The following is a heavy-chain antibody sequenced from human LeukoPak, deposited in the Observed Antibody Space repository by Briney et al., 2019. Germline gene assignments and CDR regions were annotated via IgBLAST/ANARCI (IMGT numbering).Heavy chain of an antibody. D-gene: IGHD6-13*01. CDR3: ARDAPVYSSSWYWTDY. V-gene: IGHV3-48*01. J-gene: IGHJ4*02. Sequence: GGSLRLSCAASGFTFSSYSMNWVRQAPGKGLEWVSYISSSSSTIYYADSVKGQFTISRDNAKNSLYLQMNSLRAEDTAVYYCARDAPVYSSSWYWTDYWGQGTLVTVSS. CDR1: GFTFSSYS. CDR2: ISSSSSTI.